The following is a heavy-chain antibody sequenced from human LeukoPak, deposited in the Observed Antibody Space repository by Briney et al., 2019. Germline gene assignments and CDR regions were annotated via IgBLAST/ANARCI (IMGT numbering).Heavy chain of an antibody. D-gene: IGHD3-10*01. Sequence: GESLKISCQASGYIFSNYWIGWVRQMPGKGLEWMAIIYPGDSETKYSPSFQGQVTISVDKSISTAYLQWSSLKASDTAMYYCARPIYGSGSYYFDYWGQGTLVTVSS. CDR1: GYIFSNYW. CDR3: ARPIYGSGSYYFDY. J-gene: IGHJ4*02. CDR2: IYPGDSET. V-gene: IGHV5-51*01.